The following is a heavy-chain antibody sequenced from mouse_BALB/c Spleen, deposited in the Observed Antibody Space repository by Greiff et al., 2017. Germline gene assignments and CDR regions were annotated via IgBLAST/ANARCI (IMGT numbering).Heavy chain of an antibody. V-gene: IGHV1-5*01. Sequence: EVKVVESGTVLARPGASVKMSCKASGYTFTSYWMHWVKQRPGQGLEWIGAIYPGNSDTSYNQKFKGKAKLTAVTSTSTAYMELSSLTNEDSAVYYCTRSYYRYDVEGYAMDYWGQGTSVTVSS. D-gene: IGHD2-12*01. CDR2: IYPGNSDT. CDR1: GYTFTSYW. CDR3: TRSYYRYDVEGYAMDY. J-gene: IGHJ4*01.